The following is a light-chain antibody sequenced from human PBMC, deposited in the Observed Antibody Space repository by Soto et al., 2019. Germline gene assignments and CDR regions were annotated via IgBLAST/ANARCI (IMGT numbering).Light chain of an antibody. V-gene: IGKV3-15*01. Sequence: TQSPATLSVSPGQRVTLSCRASQSISSYLAWYQQRPGQPSRLLIYDVSNRATGIPARFRGSGSGTEFTLTIDSLQSEDFAVYYCQQYNDWPPAFGGGTKVDIK. CDR3: QQYNDWPPA. CDR2: DVS. J-gene: IGKJ4*01. CDR1: QSISSY.